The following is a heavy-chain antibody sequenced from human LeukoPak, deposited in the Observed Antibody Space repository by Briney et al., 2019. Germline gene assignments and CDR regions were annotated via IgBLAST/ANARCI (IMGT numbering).Heavy chain of an antibody. CDR3: ARGGVWLQLVSFFDY. CDR2: INAGNGNT. CDR1: GYTFTSYA. D-gene: IGHD5-24*01. V-gene: IGHV1-3*03. J-gene: IGHJ4*02. Sequence: ASVKVSCKASGYTFTSYAMHWVRQAPGQRLEWMGWINAGNGNTKYSQEFQGRVTITRDTSASTAYMELNSPRSEDMAVYYCARGGVWLQLVSFFDYWGQGTLVTVSS.